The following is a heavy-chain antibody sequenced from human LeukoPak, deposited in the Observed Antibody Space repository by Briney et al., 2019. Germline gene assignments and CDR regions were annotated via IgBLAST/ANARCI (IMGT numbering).Heavy chain of an antibody. J-gene: IGHJ6*02. CDR1: GFTFSSYA. CDR3: AKGVSDYDGLGMDV. CDR2: ISGSGGST. D-gene: IGHD5-12*01. V-gene: IGHV3-23*01. Sequence: GGSLRHSRAASGFTFSSYAMSWVRQAPGKGLEWVSAISGSGGSTYYADSVKGRFTISRDNSKNTLYLQMNSLRAEDTAVYYCAKGVSDYDGLGMDVWGQGTIVTVSS.